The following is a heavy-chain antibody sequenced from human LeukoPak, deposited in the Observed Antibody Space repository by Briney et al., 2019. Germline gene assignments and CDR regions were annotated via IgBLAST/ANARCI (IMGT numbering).Heavy chain of an antibody. Sequence: SETLSLTCTVSGGSISSSSYYWGWIRQPPGKGLEWIGSIYYSGSTYYNPSLKSRVTISVDTSKNQFSLKLSSVTAADTAVYYCAGTPPQQLVRIDYWGQGTLVTVSS. CDR1: GGSISSSSYY. V-gene: IGHV4-39*01. CDR2: IYYSGST. CDR3: AGTPPQQLVRIDY. D-gene: IGHD6-13*01. J-gene: IGHJ4*02.